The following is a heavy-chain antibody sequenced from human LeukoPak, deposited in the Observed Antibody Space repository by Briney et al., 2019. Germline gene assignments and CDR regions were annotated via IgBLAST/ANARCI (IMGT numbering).Heavy chain of an antibody. Sequence: PGGSLRLSCAASGFTFSSYGMHWGRQAPGKGLEWVAVIWYDGSNKYYADSVKGRFTISRDNSKNTLYLQMNSLRAEDTAVYYCARSYYDFWSGYSTPVYYYGMDVWGQGTTVTVSS. CDR1: GFTFSSYG. CDR3: ARSYYDFWSGYSTPVYYYGMDV. D-gene: IGHD3-3*01. J-gene: IGHJ6*02. CDR2: IWYDGSNK. V-gene: IGHV3-33*01.